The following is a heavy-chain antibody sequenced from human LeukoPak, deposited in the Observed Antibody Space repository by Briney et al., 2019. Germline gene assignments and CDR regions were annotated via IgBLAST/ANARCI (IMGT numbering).Heavy chain of an antibody. V-gene: IGHV3-7*01. J-gene: IGHJ4*02. CDR1: GFTFSSYW. CDR2: IKQDGSEK. CDR3: ARAGGYCSGGSCYHLYYFDY. D-gene: IGHD2-15*01. Sequence: PGGSLRLSCAASGFTFSSYWMSWVRQAPGKGLEWVANIKQDGSEKYYVDSVKGRFTISRDNAKNSLYLQMNSLRAEDTAVYYCARAGGYCSGGSCYHLYYFDYWGQGTLATVSS.